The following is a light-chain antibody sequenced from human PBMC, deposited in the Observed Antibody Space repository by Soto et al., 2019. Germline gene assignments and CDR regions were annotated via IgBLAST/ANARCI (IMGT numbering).Light chain of an antibody. CDR1: QSLLHSNGYNY. CDR2: LGS. V-gene: IGKV2-28*01. J-gene: IGKJ1*01. Sequence: DVVRTQSPSPLPVTLEDRASIPCRFSQSLLHSNGYNYLDWYLQKPGQSPQLLIYLGSNRASGVPDRFSGSGSGTDFTLKITRVEAEDVGVYYCMQALQTQWTFGQGTKVDIK. CDR3: MQALQTQWT.